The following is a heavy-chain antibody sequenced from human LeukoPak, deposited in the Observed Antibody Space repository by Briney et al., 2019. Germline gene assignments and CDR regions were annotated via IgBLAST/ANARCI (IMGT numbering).Heavy chain of an antibody. J-gene: IGHJ4*02. CDR3: ARDRSPATLYYFDY. CDR1: GYTFTVYY. D-gene: IGHD5-12*01. CDR2: INPNSGGT. Sequence: GASVNVSFKASGYTFTVYYMHWVRQAPGQGLEWMGWINPNSGGTNYAQKFQGWVTMTRDTSISTAYMELSRLRSDDTAVYYCARDRSPATLYYFDYWGQGTLVTVSS. V-gene: IGHV1-2*04.